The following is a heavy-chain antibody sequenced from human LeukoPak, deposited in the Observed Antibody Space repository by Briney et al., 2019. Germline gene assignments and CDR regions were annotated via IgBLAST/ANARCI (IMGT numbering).Heavy chain of an antibody. Sequence: GGSLRLSCTASGFTFSNFWMGWVRQAPGKGLEWVANIKQDETEKFYLGSVKGRFTISRDNAKNSLYLQMNSLRVEDTAVYYCARDRTRRVAAMRLDYWGQGTLVTVSS. D-gene: IGHD6-19*01. CDR2: IKQDETEK. J-gene: IGHJ4*02. CDR1: GFTFSNFW. V-gene: IGHV3-7*01. CDR3: ARDRTRRVAAMRLDY.